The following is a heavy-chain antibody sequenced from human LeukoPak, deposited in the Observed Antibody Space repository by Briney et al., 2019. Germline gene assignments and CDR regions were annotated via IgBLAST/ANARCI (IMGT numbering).Heavy chain of an antibody. CDR1: GFTFSSYS. V-gene: IGHV3-21*01. D-gene: IGHD6-13*01. J-gene: IGHJ4*02. CDR3: ARGPRAYKYSSSWYFDY. CDR2: ISSSSSYI. Sequence: PGGSLRLSCAASGFTFSSYSMNWVRQAPGKGLEWVSSISSSSSYIYYADSVKGRFTISRENAKNSLYLQMNSLRAGDTAVYYCARGPRAYKYSSSWYFDYWGQGTLVTVSS.